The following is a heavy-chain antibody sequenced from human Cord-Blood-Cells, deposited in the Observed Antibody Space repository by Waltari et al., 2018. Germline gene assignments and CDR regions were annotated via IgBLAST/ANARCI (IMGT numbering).Heavy chain of an antibody. Sequence: EVQLVETGGGLIQPGGSLRLSCAASGFTVSSNYMSWVRQAPGKGLEWLSVIYSGCSTYYADSVKGRFTISRDNSKNTLYLQMNSLRAEDTAVYYCARGGSYSSSWYGDYWGQGTLVTVSS. CDR1: GFTVSSNY. CDR3: ARGGSYSSSWYGDY. J-gene: IGHJ4*02. D-gene: IGHD6-13*01. CDR2: IYSGCST. V-gene: IGHV3-53*02.